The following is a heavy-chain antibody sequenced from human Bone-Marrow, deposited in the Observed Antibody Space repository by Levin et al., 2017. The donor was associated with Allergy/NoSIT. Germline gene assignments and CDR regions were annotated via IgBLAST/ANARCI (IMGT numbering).Heavy chain of an antibody. D-gene: IGHD3-10*01. Sequence: SETLSLTCTVSGGSISSGDYYWSWIRQPPGKGLEWIGYIYYSGSTYYNPSLKSRVTISVDTSKNQFSLKLSSVTAADTAVYYCARDSYYYGSGSYRSDAFDIWGQGTMVTVSS. CDR3: ARDSYYYGSGSYRSDAFDI. CDR1: GGSISSGDYY. V-gene: IGHV4-30-4*01. J-gene: IGHJ3*02. CDR2: IYYSGST.